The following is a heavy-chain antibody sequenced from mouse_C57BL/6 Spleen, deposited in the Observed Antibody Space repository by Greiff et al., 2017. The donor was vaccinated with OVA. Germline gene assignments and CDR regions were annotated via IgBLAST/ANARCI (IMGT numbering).Heavy chain of an antibody. CDR1: GYTFTSYW. V-gene: IGHV1-53*01. D-gene: IGHD2-4*01. Sequence: QVQLQQSGTELVKPGASGYTFTSYWMHWVKQRPGQGLEWIGNINPSNGGTNYNEKFKSKATLTVDKSSSTAYMQLSSLTSEDSAVYYCARSADYDGDDWGQGTTLTVSS. J-gene: IGHJ2*01. CDR3: ARSADYDGDD. CDR2: INPSNGGT.